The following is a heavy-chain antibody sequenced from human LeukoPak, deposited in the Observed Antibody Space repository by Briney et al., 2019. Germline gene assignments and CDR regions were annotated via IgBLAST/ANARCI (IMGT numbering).Heavy chain of an antibody. V-gene: IGHV3-23*01. D-gene: IGHD3-16*01. J-gene: IGHJ5*02. CDR2: ISGSGGST. Sequence: GGSLRLSCAASGFTVTNNYMSWVRQAPGKGLEWVSAISGSGGSTYYADSVKGRFTISRDNSKNTLYLQMNSLRAEDTAVYYCAKDPRGENWFDPWGQGTLVTVSS. CDR1: GFTVTNNY. CDR3: AKDPRGENWFDP.